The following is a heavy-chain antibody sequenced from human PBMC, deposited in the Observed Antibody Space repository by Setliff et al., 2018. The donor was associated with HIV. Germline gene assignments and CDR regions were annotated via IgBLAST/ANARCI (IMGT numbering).Heavy chain of an antibody. J-gene: IGHJ6*02. CDR1: GGSFSGYY. Sequence: SETLSLTCAVYGGSFSGYYWSWIRQPPGKGLEWIGEINHSGSTNYNPSLKSRVTISVDTSKNQLSLKLSSVTAADTAVYYCARAQIAARRLKYYYYYGMDVWGQGTTVTVSS. D-gene: IGHD6-6*01. V-gene: IGHV4-34*01. CDR3: ARAQIAARRLKYYYYYGMDV. CDR2: INHSGST.